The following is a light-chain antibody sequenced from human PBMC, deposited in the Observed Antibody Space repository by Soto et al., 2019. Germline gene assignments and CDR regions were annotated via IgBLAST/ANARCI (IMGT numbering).Light chain of an antibody. CDR3: QQYSTYPLT. Sequence: DIQMTQSPSTLSAYVGDRVTITCRASQSISSWLAWYQQKPGKAPKLLVSRVSTLESGVPFRFSGSGSGTEFTLTISDLQPDDFAFYWCQQYSTYPLTFGGGTKVEI. J-gene: IGKJ4*01. CDR2: RVS. V-gene: IGKV1-5*03. CDR1: QSISSW.